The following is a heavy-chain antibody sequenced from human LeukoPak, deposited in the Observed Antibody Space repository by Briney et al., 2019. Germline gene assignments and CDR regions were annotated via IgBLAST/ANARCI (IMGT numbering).Heavy chain of an antibody. CDR3: AKPAYYYGSGSYDY. CDR1: GFTFSSYA. J-gene: IGHJ4*02. V-gene: IGHV3-23*01. Sequence: PGGSLRLSCAASGFTFSSYAMSWVRQAPGKGLEWVSAISGSGGNTYYADSVKGRFTISRDNSKNTLYLQMNSLRAEDTAVYYCAKPAYYYGSGSYDYWGQGTLVTVSS. CDR2: ISGSGGNT. D-gene: IGHD3-10*01.